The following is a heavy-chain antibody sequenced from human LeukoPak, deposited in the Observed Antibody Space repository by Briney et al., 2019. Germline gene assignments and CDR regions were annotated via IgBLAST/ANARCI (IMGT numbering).Heavy chain of an antibody. J-gene: IGHJ3*02. CDR1: GFTFSSYG. Sequence: GRSLRLSCAASGFTFSSYGMHWVRQAPGKGLEWVAFIRYDGSNKYYADSVKGRFTISRDNSKNTLYLQMNSLRAEDTAVYYCAKDQSGSYYNAFDIWGQGTMVTVSS. CDR3: AKDQSGSYYNAFDI. D-gene: IGHD1-26*01. CDR2: IRYDGSNK. V-gene: IGHV3-30*02.